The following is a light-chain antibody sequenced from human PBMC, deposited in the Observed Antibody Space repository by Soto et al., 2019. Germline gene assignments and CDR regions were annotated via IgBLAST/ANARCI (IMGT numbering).Light chain of an antibody. CDR1: SSDVGGYNY. CDR3: SSYTSSSTYV. CDR2: DVS. V-gene: IGLV2-14*01. Sequence: QSALTQPASVSGSPGQSIIISCTGTSSDVGGYNYVSWYQQHPGKAPKLMIYDVSSRPSGVSDRFSGSKSGNTASLTISGLQAEDEADYYCSSYTSSSTYVFGTGTKVTVL. J-gene: IGLJ1*01.